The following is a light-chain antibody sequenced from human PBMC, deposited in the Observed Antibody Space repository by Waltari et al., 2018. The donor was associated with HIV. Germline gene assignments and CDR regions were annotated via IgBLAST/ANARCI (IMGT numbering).Light chain of an antibody. CDR3: QSYDNSLGGSVV. V-gene: IGLV1-40*01. J-gene: IGLJ2*01. Sequence: QSVLTQPPSVSGAPGQRVTISCTGSSSTIGALYVVTWFQQLPGTAPKLLIYGNSNRPSGVPDRFSGSKSGTSASLAITGLQAEDEADYYCQSYDNSLGGSVVFGGGTKLTVL. CDR2: GNS. CDR1: SSTIGALYV.